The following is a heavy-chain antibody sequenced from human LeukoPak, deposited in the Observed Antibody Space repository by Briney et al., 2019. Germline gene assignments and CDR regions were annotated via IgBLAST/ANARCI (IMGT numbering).Heavy chain of an antibody. CDR3: ARANFLYCSSTTCLFDY. D-gene: IGHD2-2*01. J-gene: IGHJ4*02. CDR2: INPNDGDT. CDR1: GYTFTDYY. Sequence: ASVTVSCKASGYTFTDYYMHWVRQAPGQGFEWMGWINPNDGDTNYAQKFQGRVTMTRATSISTAHMEVSRLRSDDTAVYYCARANFLYCSSTTCLFDYWGQGTLVTASS. V-gene: IGHV1-2*02.